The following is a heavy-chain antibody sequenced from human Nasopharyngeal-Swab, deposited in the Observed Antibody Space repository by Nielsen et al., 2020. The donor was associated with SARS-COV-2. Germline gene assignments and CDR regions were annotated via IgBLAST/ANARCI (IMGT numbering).Heavy chain of an antibody. CDR3: ARYCSTTSCPRGFDY. Sequence: GASLKISWAGSGFTFSSYWMSWVRQAPGKGLEWVAHIKQSGSGQYYVDSVKGRFTISRDNAKNSLSLQMNSLRAEDTAVYYCARYCSTTSCPRGFDYWGQGTLVTVSS. V-gene: IGHV3-7*01. CDR2: IKQSGSGQ. D-gene: IGHD2-2*01. CDR1: GFTFSSYW. J-gene: IGHJ4*02.